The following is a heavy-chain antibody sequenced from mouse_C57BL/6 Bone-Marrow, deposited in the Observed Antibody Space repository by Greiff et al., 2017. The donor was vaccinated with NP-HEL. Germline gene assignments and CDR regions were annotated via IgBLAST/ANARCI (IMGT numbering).Heavy chain of an antibody. CDR3: AVYYGRSYWYFDV. J-gene: IGHJ1*03. D-gene: IGHD1-1*01. V-gene: IGHV1-64*01. Sequence: PGQGLEWIGMIHPNSGSTNYNEKFKSKATLTVVKSSSTAYMQLSSLTSEDSAVYYCAVYYGRSYWYFDVWGTGTTVTVSS. CDR2: IHPNSGST.